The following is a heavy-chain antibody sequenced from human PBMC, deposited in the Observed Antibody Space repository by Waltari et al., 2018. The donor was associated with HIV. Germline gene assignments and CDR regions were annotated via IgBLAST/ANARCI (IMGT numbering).Heavy chain of an antibody. Sequence: EVQLVQSGAEVKEPGESLKISCQGSGYNFNIFWIAWVRQMPGKGLEWMGIIFPGDSDTRYSPSFQVQVTISADKSITTAYLQWTTLRASDTAMYYCARGAVRSTLFYFDFWAQGTLVTVSS. CDR3: ARGAVRSTLFYFDF. CDR2: IFPGDSDT. D-gene: IGHD2-15*01. J-gene: IGHJ4*02. CDR1: GYNFNIFW. V-gene: IGHV5-51*03.